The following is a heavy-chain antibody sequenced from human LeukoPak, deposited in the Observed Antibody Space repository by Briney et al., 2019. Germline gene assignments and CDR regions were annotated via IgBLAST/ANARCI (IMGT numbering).Heavy chain of an antibody. V-gene: IGHV1-18*04. CDR3: ARGVDDEIVVVPAAMPFGY. D-gene: IGHD2-2*01. Sequence: ASVKVSCKASGYTFTSYGISWVRQAPGQGLEWMGWISAYNGNTNYAQKLQVRVTMTTDTSTSTAYMELRSLRSDDTAVYYCARGVDDEIVVVPAAMPFGYWGQGTLVTVSS. CDR1: GYTFTSYG. CDR2: ISAYNGNT. J-gene: IGHJ4*02.